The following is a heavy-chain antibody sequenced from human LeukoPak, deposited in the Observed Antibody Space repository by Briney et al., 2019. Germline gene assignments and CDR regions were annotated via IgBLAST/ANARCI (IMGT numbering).Heavy chain of an antibody. D-gene: IGHD6-13*01. CDR1: GFTVSSNY. V-gene: IGHV3-23*01. J-gene: IGHJ4*02. Sequence: GGSLRLSCAASGFTVSSNYMSWVRQAPGKGLEWVSAISGSGGSTYYADSVKGRFTISRDNSKNTLYLQMNSLRAEDTAVYYCAKASGIAAAASYWGQGTLVTVSS. CDR3: AKASGIAAAASY. CDR2: ISGSGGST.